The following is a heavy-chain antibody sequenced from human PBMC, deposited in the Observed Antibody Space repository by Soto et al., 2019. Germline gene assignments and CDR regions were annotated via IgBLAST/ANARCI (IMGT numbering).Heavy chain of an antibody. Sequence: TLSVTCTVPGDSRSSGGHYGRWIRQHPGKGLEWIGHIYDSVNTYYSPSLRSRVTISADMSKNQFSLNLRSVTAADTAVYYCARVDHRGYFAILTDYWGQGTLVTVSS. CDR3: ARVDHRGYFAILTDY. CDR1: GDSRSSGGHY. D-gene: IGHD3-9*01. CDR2: IYDSVNT. V-gene: IGHV4-31*03. J-gene: IGHJ4*02.